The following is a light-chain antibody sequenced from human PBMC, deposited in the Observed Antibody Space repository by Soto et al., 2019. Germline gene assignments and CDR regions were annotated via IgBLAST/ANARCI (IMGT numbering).Light chain of an antibody. Sequence: IVMTQSPHTLHVCTGERATLSCRASQSVSSNLAWYQQKPGQAPRLLISDASTRATGISARFSGSGSGTEFTLTVSSLQSEDFAVYYCQQYASSPWTFGQGTKVDIK. CDR2: DAS. CDR3: QQYASSPWT. CDR1: QSVSSN. J-gene: IGKJ1*01. V-gene: IGKV3-15*01.